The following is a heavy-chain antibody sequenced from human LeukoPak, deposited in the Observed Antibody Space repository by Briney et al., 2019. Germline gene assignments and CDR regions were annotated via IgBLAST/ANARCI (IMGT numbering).Heavy chain of an antibody. CDR1: GFTFSSYA. Sequence: GGSLRLSCAASGFTFSSYAMRWVRQAPGKGLEWVSSISSGGRNTYYADSVKGRFTISRDNSKNTLYLLMNTLRAGDTAIYYCAKEGSIVGATGFDYWGQGTLVTVSS. CDR3: AKEGSIVGATGFDY. V-gene: IGHV3-23*01. D-gene: IGHD1-26*01. CDR2: ISSGGRNT. J-gene: IGHJ4*02.